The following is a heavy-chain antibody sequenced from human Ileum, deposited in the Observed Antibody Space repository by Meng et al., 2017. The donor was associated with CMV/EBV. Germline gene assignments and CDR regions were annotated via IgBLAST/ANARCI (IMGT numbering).Heavy chain of an antibody. D-gene: IGHD3-3*01. CDR2: VYDSGAT. CDR1: GSSPTLSAYC. CDR3: ARNVGFYSSQIAY. J-gene: IGHJ4*02. Sequence: GPGAGKHAPALSFTFTASGSSPTLSAYCWCWIRQPPGKGLEWIGSVYDSGATNNNPPLKGRVNMSIDTSKNRFAQKLRSATAADTAVYYCARNVGFYSSQIAYWGQGTLVTVSS. V-gene: IGHV4-39*06.